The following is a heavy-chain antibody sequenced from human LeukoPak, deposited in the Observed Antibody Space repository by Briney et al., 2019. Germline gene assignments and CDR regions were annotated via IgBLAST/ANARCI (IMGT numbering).Heavy chain of an antibody. CDR1: GFTFSDYY. Sequence: GGSLRLSCAASGFTFSDYYMSWIRQAPGKGLEWVSYISSSSSYTNYADSVKGRFTISRDNAKNSLYLQMNSLRAEDTAVYYCARRDATGRGGVDYWGQGTLVTDSS. J-gene: IGHJ4*02. V-gene: IGHV3-11*06. D-gene: IGHD3-16*01. CDR3: ARRDATGRGGVDY. CDR2: ISSSSSYT.